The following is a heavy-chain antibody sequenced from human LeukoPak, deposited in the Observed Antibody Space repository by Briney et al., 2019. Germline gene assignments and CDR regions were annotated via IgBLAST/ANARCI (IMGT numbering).Heavy chain of an antibody. CDR2: IPYDGSNT. CDR3: AKNTKPTLVTPDF. CDR1: GFSFSSYG. D-gene: IGHD4-23*01. J-gene: IGHJ4*02. Sequence: GGSLRLSCAASGFSFSSYGMHWVRQAPGKGLGWVAVIPYDGSNTYYADSVKGRFTISRDNSKNTLYLQMNSLRVEDSAVYYCAKNTKPTLVTPDFWGQGTLVTVSS. V-gene: IGHV3-30*18.